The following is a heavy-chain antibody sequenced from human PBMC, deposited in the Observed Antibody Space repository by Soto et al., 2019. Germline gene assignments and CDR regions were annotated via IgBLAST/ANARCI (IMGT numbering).Heavy chain of an antibody. D-gene: IGHD2-15*01. J-gene: IGHJ4*02. Sequence: EVQLLESGGGLVQPEGSLRLSCAASGFTFTSYAMGWVRQAPGKGLERVSVISSGGSTYYADSVRGRFTISRDNSKDTLSLQMNSLRAEDTAVYYCAKRRGAGGHFDYWGQGALVTVSS. CDR3: AKRRGAGGHFDY. CDR1: GFTFTSYA. CDR2: ISSGGST. V-gene: IGHV3-23*01.